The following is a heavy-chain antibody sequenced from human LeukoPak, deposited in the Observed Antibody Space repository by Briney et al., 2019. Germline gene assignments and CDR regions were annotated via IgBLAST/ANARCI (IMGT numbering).Heavy chain of an antibody. D-gene: IGHD4-17*01. J-gene: IGHJ4*02. V-gene: IGHV1-69*02. CDR2: IIPILGIA. Sequence: EASVKVSCKASGGTFSSYTISWVRQAPGQGLEWMGRIIPILGIANYAQKFQGRVTITADKSTSTAYMELSSLRSEDTAVYYCARALSTNDYGESYDYWGQGTLVTVSS. CDR3: ARALSTNDYGESYDY. CDR1: GGTFSSYT.